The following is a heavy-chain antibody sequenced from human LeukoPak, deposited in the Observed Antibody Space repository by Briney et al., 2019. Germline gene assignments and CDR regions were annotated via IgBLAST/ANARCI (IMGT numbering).Heavy chain of an antibody. V-gene: IGHV3-23*01. D-gene: IGHD3-10*01. J-gene: IGHJ4*02. Sequence: GGSLRLSCAASGFTFSSYAMSWVRQAPGKGLEWVSAISGSGGSTYYADSVKGRFTISRDNSKNTLYVQMNSLRAEDTAVYYCAKGHYYGSGSLDYWGQGTLVTVSS. CDR1: GFTFSSYA. CDR2: ISGSGGST. CDR3: AKGHYYGSGSLDY.